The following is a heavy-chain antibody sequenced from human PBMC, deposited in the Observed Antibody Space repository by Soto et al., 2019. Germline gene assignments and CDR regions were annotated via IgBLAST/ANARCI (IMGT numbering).Heavy chain of an antibody. CDR1: VFPLTSYG. D-gene: IGHD6-19*01. CDR2: ISYDGSKR. J-gene: IGHJ6*02. V-gene: IGHV3-30*18. Sequence: QPGGSTRLSCAASVFPLTSYGINWVRKTPGMGLEWVAVISYDGSKRYYADSVKGRFTISRDNSKNTLYLQMNSLRAEDTAVYYFAKIIGQQWLVLNGMDVWGQGTTVTVSS. CDR3: AKIIGQQWLVLNGMDV.